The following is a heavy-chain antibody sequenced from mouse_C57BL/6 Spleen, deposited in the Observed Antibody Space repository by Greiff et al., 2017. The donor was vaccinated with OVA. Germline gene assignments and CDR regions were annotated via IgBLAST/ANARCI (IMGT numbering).Heavy chain of an antibody. Sequence: QVQLQQSGAELVRPGASVTLSCKASGYTFTDYEMHWVKQTPVHGLEWIGAIDPETGGTAYNQKFKGKAILTADKSSSTAYMELRSLTSEDSAVYYCTRGVLRYFDYWGQGTTLTVSS. CDR2: IDPETGGT. D-gene: IGHD1-1*01. J-gene: IGHJ2*01. CDR3: TRGVLRYFDY. CDR1: GYTFTDYE. V-gene: IGHV1-15*01.